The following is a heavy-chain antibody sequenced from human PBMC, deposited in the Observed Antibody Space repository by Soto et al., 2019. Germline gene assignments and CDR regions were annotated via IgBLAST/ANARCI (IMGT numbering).Heavy chain of an antibody. CDR1: CGSISSDY. J-gene: IGHJ4*02. CDR3: ARQRYYDILTAFDY. D-gene: IGHD3-9*01. Sequence: PSETLSLTCTVSCGSISSDYWSWIRQPPGKGLEWIGYIYYSGSTNYNPSLKSRVTISVDTSKNQFSLKLSSVTAADTAVYYCARQRYYDILTAFDYWGQGTLVTVS. CDR2: IYYSGST. V-gene: IGHV4-59*08.